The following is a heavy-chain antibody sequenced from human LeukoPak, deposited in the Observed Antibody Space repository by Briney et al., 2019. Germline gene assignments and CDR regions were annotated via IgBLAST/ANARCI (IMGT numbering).Heavy chain of an antibody. CDR1: GFIFSSYA. V-gene: IGHV3-30*04. CDR3: VRQDCSGSACYLDF. CDR2: ISYHGSDQ. Sequence: GGSLRLSCAASGFIFSSYAMHWVRQAPGKGLDWVAVISYHGSDQFYADFVKGRFTISRDSSKNTLHLQMNSLRTEDTAVYYCVRQDCSGSACYLDFWGQGTPVTVSS. J-gene: IGHJ4*02. D-gene: IGHD2-15*01.